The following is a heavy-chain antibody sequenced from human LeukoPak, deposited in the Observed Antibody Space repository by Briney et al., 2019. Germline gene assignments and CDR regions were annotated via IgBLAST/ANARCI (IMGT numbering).Heavy chain of an antibody. D-gene: IGHD5-12*01. Sequence: GGSLRLSCAASGFTFSSYSMSWARQAPGKGLEWVSAISGTADNTYYADSVKGRFTISRDNSKNTVCLLMNSLRAEDTAVYYCAKEVGYSGYGGEDWGQGTLVIVSS. CDR3: AKEVGYSGYGGED. V-gene: IGHV3-23*01. CDR2: ISGTADNT. CDR1: GFTFSSYS. J-gene: IGHJ4*02.